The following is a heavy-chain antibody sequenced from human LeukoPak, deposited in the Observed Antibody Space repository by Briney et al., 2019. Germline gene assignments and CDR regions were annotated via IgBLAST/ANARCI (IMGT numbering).Heavy chain of an antibody. CDR2: INNDGSFT. V-gene: IGHV3-74*01. D-gene: IGHD5-12*01. Sequence: PGGSLRLSCAVSGFTFSNYWMHWVRQAPGMGLEWVSVINNDGSFTTYADSVKGRFTFPRDNAKNTLYLQMNSLRAEDTAVYYCARPVGTTTPFDSWGQGTLVTVSS. CDR3: ARPVGTTTPFDS. J-gene: IGHJ4*02. CDR1: GFTFSNYW.